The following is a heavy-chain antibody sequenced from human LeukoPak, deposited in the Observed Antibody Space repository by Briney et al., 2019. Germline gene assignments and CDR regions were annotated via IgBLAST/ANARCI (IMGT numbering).Heavy chain of an antibody. V-gene: IGHV3-73*01. Sequence: QPGGSLRLSCAASGFTFSGSAMHWVRQVSGKGLEWVGRIRSKANSYATAYAASVKGRFTISRDDSKNTAYLQMNSLKTEDTAVYYCTRSYYDFWSGYYTGSPCFDYWGQGTLVTVSS. CDR3: TRSYYDFWSGYYTGSPCFDY. CDR1: GFTFSGSA. CDR2: IRSKANSYAT. J-gene: IGHJ4*02. D-gene: IGHD3-3*01.